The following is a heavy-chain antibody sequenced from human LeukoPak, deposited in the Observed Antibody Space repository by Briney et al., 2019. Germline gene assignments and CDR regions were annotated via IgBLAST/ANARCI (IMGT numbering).Heavy chain of an antibody. CDR3: AKDLSSGWYFDY. CDR2: IRYDGGNK. D-gene: IGHD6-19*01. V-gene: IGHV3-30*02. CDR1: GFTFSSYG. J-gene: IGHJ4*02. Sequence: PGGSLRLSCAASGFTFSSYGMHWVRQAPGKGLEWVAFIRYDGGNKYYADSVKGRFTISRDNSKNTLYLQMNSLRAEDTAVYYCAKDLSSGWYFDYWGQGTLVTVSS.